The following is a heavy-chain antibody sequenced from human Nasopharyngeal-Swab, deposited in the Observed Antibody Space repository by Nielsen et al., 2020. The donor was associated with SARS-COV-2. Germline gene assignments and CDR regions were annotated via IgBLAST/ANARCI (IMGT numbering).Heavy chain of an antibody. Sequence: GESLKISCAVSGFTFSGYSMHWVRQAPGKGLEYVSAISDTGDTTYYARSVRGRFTISRDNSKNTLFLQMGSLRTEDVAVYYCVRDQRLGVPTALGRAVFDYWGQGTLVTVSS. V-gene: IGHV3-64*01. CDR3: VRDQRLGVPTALGRAVFDY. D-gene: IGHD2-8*01. CDR2: ISDTGDTT. CDR1: GFTFSGYS. J-gene: IGHJ4*02.